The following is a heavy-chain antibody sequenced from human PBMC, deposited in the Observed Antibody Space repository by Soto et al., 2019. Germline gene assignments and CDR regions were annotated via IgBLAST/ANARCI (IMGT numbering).Heavy chain of an antibody. D-gene: IGHD2-2*01. V-gene: IGHV4-59*01. J-gene: IGHJ5*02. CDR3: AREGXFSDCSSTSCYLGWFDP. CDR1: GGSISSYY. Sequence: SGTLSLTCTVSGGSISSYYWSWIRQPPGKGLEWIGYIYYSGSTNYNPSLKSRVTISVDTSKNQFSLKLSSVTAADTAVYYCAREGXFSDCSSTSCYLGWFDPWGQGTLVTVSS. CDR2: IYYSGST.